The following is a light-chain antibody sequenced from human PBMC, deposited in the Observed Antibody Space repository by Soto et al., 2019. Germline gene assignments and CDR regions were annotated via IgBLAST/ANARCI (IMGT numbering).Light chain of an antibody. CDR2: GAS. CDR1: LSVSRN. CDR3: QRYNNWPLT. V-gene: IGKV3-15*01. J-gene: IGKJ4*01. Sequence: EIVMRQSPATLSVSPGERATLSCRASLSVSRNLAWYQQKPGQTPRLLIYGASTRATGVPARFSGSGSGTDFTLTIDSLQSEDFAVYYCQRYNNWPLTFGGGTKVDIK.